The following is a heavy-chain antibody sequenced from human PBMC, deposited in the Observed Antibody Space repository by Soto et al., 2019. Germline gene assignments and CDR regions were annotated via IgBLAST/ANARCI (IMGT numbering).Heavy chain of an antibody. CDR1: GFTVSSKY. J-gene: IGHJ4*02. CDR2: IQSGGPT. D-gene: IGHD2-8*02. V-gene: IGHV3-66*01. CDR3: ARDPNYSTGPSDC. Sequence: GGSLRLSCAASGFTVSSKYMSWVRQAPGKGLEWVSLIQSGGPTYYADSVKGRFTISRDTSENTLHLQMDSLRAEDTAVYYCARDPNYSTGPSDCWGQGTLVTVSS.